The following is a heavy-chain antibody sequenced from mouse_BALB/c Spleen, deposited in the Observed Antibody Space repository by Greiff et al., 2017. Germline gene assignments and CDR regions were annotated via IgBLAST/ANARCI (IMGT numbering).Heavy chain of an antibody. Sequence: EVQRVESGPELEKPGASVKISCKASGYSFTGYNMNWVKQSNGKSLEWIGNIDPYYGGTSYNQKFKGKATLTVDKSSSTAYMQLKSLTSEDSAVYYCARGQYGNYVGAMDYWGQGTSVTVSS. V-gene: IGHV1-39*01. CDR3: ARGQYGNYVGAMDY. CDR1: GYSFTGYN. CDR2: IDPYYGGT. J-gene: IGHJ4*01. D-gene: IGHD2-10*02.